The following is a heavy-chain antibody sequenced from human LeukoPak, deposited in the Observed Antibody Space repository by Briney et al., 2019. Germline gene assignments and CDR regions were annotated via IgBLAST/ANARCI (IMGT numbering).Heavy chain of an antibody. CDR2: IYHSGSA. Sequence: SETLSLTCAVSDYSISSGYYWGWIRQPPAKGLEWIGSIYHSGSAYYSPSLKSRLTISVDTSKNQFSLKLSSVTAADTAMYYCARLMGPYYYDSSGVDYWGQGTLVTVSS. V-gene: IGHV4-38-2*01. D-gene: IGHD3-22*01. CDR3: ARLMGPYYYDSSGVDY. J-gene: IGHJ4*02. CDR1: DYSISSGYY.